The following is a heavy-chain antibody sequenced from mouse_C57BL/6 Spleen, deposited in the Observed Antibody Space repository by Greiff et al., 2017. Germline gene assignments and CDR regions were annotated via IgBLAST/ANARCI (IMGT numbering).Heavy chain of an antibody. D-gene: IGHD2-1*01. J-gene: IGHJ2*01. CDR2: FYPGSGSI. V-gene: IGHV1-62-2*01. CDR1: GYTFTEYT. CDR3: ARHEDGARYYGNYVGYFDY. Sequence: QVQLQQSGAELVKPGASVKLSCKASGYTFTEYTIHWVKQRSGQGLEWIGWFYPGSGSIKYNEKFKDKATLTADKSSSTVYMELSRLTSEDSAVYFCARHEDGARYYGNYVGYFDYWGQGTTLTVSS.